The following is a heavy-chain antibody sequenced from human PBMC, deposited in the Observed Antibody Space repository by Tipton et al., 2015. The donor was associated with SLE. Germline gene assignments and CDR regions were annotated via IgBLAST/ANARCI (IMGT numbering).Heavy chain of an antibody. D-gene: IGHD6-19*01. CDR1: GFTFSIYA. Sequence: VQLVQSGGGLVQPGGSLRLSCAASGFTFSIYAMSWVRQAPGKGLEWVAGLSSDGSTYYADSVKGRFSISRDNSEKTLFLQMDSPRAEDTAMYYCAKDWGSGWSYWYFDLWGRGTLVTVSS. V-gene: IGHV3-23*04. CDR2: LSSDGST. J-gene: IGHJ2*01. CDR3: AKDWGSGWSYWYFDL.